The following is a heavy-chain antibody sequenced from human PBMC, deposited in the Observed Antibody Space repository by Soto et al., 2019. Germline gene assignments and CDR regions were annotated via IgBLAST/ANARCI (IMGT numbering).Heavy chain of an antibody. J-gene: IGHJ4*02. CDR1: GFTVSSTY. Sequence: GGSLRLSCAASGFTVSSTYMSWVRQAPGRGPEWVSVLYSGGSTYYTDSVKGRFTISRDNSRNTLYLQMSSLTVEDTAVYYCARGVRRYDYDYWGQGTLVTVSS. V-gene: IGHV3-66*01. CDR2: LYSGGST. D-gene: IGHD5-12*01. CDR3: ARGVRRYDYDY.